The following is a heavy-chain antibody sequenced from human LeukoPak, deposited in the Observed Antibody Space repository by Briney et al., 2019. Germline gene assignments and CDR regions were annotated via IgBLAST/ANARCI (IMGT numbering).Heavy chain of an antibody. D-gene: IGHD2-2*01. Sequence: PSQTLSLTCTVSGGSISSGGYYWSWIRQHPGKGLEWIGHIYYSGSTYYNPSLKSQVTISVDTSKNQFSLKLSSVTAADTAVYYCARDAYCSSTSCLGYMDVWGKGTTVTVSS. CDR3: ARDAYCSSTSCLGYMDV. J-gene: IGHJ6*03. CDR1: GGSISSGGYY. CDR2: IYYSGST. V-gene: IGHV4-31*01.